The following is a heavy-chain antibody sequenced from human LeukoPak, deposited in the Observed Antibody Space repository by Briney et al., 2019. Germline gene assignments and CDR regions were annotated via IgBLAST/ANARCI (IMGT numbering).Heavy chain of an antibody. CDR3: ARVPHCSSTSCYEPAY. V-gene: IGHV4-61*02. J-gene: IGHJ4*01. CDR2: IFTSGST. D-gene: IGHD2-2*01. CDR1: GGSIITGSNY. Sequence: SQTLSLTCTVSGGSIITGSNYWNWIRQPAGKGLEWIGRIFTSGSTDYNPSLKSRVTISADTSKNQFSLKLSSVTAADTAVYYCARVPHCSSTSCYEPAYWGHGTLVTVSS.